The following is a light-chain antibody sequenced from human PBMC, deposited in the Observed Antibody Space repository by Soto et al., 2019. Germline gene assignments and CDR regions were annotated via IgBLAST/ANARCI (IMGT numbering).Light chain of an antibody. CDR3: QQYDSSPWT. CDR2: GAS. Sequence: EIVLTQSPGTLSLSPGERATLSCRASQSVSSSFLAWYQQKPGQAPRLLIYGASSRATGIPDRFSGSGSGTDFTLTISRLEPEEFAVYYCQQYDSSPWTCGQGTKVEIK. CDR1: QSVSSSF. J-gene: IGKJ1*01. V-gene: IGKV3-20*01.